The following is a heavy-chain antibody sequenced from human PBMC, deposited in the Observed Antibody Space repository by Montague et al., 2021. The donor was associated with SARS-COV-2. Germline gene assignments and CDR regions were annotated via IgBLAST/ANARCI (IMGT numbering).Heavy chain of an antibody. CDR3: ARISN. Sequence: SLRLSCAASGLTFSSTYVGWVRQAPGKGLEWVAVITSSSTTYYSESVKSRFTISRHNSNNTVSLQMISLRLEDTAVYYCARISNWGQGTLVTVSS. J-gene: IGHJ4*02. V-gene: IGHV3-53*04. CDR2: ITSSSTT. CDR1: GLTFSSTY.